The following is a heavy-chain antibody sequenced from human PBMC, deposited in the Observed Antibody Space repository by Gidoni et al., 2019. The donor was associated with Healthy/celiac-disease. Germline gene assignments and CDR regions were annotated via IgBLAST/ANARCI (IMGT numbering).Heavy chain of an antibody. CDR3: ASLDPSIDILGAFDI. J-gene: IGHJ3*02. CDR1: GGSLSRSNW. V-gene: IGHV4-4*02. CDR2: IYHSGST. Sequence: QVQLQESGPGLVEPSGTLSLTCAVSGGSLSRSNWWSWVRQPPGKGLEWIGEIYHSGSTNYNPSLKSRVTISVDKSKNQFSLKLSSVTAADTAVYYCASLDPSIDILGAFDIWGQGTMVTVSS. D-gene: IGHD3-9*01.